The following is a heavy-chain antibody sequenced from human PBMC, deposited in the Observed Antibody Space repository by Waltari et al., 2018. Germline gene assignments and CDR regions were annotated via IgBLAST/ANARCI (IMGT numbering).Heavy chain of an antibody. J-gene: IGHJ6*02. CDR1: GFTFSSYA. CDR3: AKDSLRSSNYYGMDV. D-gene: IGHD2-2*01. CDR2: LSGSGGST. V-gene: IGHV3-23*04. Sequence: EVQLVESGGGLVQPGGSLRLSCAASGFTFSSYAMSWVRQAPGKGLEWVSGLSGSGGSTYYADSVKGRFTISRDNSKNTLYLQMNSLRAEDTAVYYCAKDSLRSSNYYGMDVWGQGTTVTDSS.